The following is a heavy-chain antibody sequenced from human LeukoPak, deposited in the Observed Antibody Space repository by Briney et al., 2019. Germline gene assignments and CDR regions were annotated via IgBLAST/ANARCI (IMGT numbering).Heavy chain of an antibody. V-gene: IGHV1-46*01. CDR3: AGSSVPLIDYYYGMDV. D-gene: IGHD6-25*01. J-gene: IGHJ6*02. CDR2: INPSGGST. Sequence: ASVKVSCKASGYTFSSYAMNWVRQAPGQGLEWMGIINPSGGSTSYAQKFQGRVTMTRDTSTSTVYMELSSLRSEDTAVYYCAGSSVPLIDYYYGMDVWGQGTTVTVSS. CDR1: GYTFSSYA.